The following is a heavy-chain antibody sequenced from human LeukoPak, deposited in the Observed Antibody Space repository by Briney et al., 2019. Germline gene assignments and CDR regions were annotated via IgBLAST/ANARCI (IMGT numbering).Heavy chain of an antibody. V-gene: IGHV4-31*03. CDR1: GGSISSAGYY. J-gene: IGHJ5*02. D-gene: IGHD4-17*01. CDR2: IYYSGST. Sequence: PSETLSLTCTVSGGSISSAGYYWSWIRQHPGKGLEWIGYIYYSGSTYYNPSLKSRVTISVDTSKNQFSLKLSSVTAADTAVYYCARDIGRYYGWFDPWGQGTLVTVSS. CDR3: ARDIGRYYGWFDP.